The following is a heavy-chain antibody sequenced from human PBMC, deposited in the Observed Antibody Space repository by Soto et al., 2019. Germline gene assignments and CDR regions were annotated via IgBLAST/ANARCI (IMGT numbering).Heavy chain of an antibody. J-gene: IGHJ4*02. D-gene: IGHD5-18*01. CDR1: GFTFSSYA. Sequence: QVQLVESGGGVVQPGRSLRLSCAASGFTFSSYAMHWVRQAPGKGLEWVAVISYDGSNKYYADSVKGRFTISRDNSKNTLYLQMNSLRAEDTAVYYCARDQIGYSYGYGLLELWGQGTLVTVS. CDR3: ARDQIGYSYGYGLLEL. CDR2: ISYDGSNK. V-gene: IGHV3-30-3*01.